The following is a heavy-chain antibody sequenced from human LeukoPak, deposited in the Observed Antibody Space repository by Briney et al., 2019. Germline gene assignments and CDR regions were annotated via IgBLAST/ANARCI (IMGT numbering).Heavy chain of an antibody. J-gene: IGHJ4*02. V-gene: IGHV3-48*03. CDR1: GFTFSSYE. CDR3: ARDNARWATVTMNPLDY. D-gene: IGHD4-17*01. CDR2: ISSSGSTI. Sequence: GGSLRLSCAASGFTFSSYEMNWVRRAPGKGLEWVSYISSSGSTIFYADSVKGRFTISRDNANNSLYLQMNSLRAEDTAVYYCARDNARWATVTMNPLDYWGQGTLVTVSS.